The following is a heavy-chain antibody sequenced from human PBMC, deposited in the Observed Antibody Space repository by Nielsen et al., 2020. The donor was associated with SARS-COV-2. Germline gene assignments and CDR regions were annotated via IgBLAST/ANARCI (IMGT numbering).Heavy chain of an antibody. CDR2: ISWNSGSI. V-gene: IGHV3-9*01. CDR1: GFTFDDYA. J-gene: IGHJ3*02. D-gene: IGHD6-19*01. CDR3: AKGGGWYEVGAFDI. Sequence: SLKISCAASGFTFDDYAMHWVRQAPGKGLEWVSGISWNSGSIGYADSVKGRFTISRDNAKNSLYLQMNSLRAEDTALYYCAKGGGWYEVGAFDIWGQGTMVTVSS.